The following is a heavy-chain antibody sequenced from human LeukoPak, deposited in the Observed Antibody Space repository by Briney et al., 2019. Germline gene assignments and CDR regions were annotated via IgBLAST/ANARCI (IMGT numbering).Heavy chain of an antibody. CDR3: ASIAVAGTTPRHYYMDV. Sequence: SETLSLTCTVSGVSISSYYWSWIRQPPGKGLEWIGYIYYSGSTNYNPSLKSRVTISVDTSKNQFSLKLSSVTAADTAVYYCASIAVAGTTPRHYYMDVWGKGTTVTVSS. V-gene: IGHV4-59*01. CDR1: GVSISSYY. J-gene: IGHJ6*03. CDR2: IYYSGST. D-gene: IGHD6-19*01.